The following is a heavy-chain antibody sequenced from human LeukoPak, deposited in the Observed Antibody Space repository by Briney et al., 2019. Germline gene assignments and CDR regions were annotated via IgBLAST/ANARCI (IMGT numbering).Heavy chain of an antibody. D-gene: IGHD3-10*01. CDR3: ARGVVGFYYGSGSPYYYGLDV. J-gene: IGHJ6*02. CDR2: INHSGST. V-gene: IGHV4-34*01. Sequence: SETLSLTCAVYGGSFSGYYWSWIRQPPGKGLEWIGEINHSGSTNYNPSLKSRVTISVDTSKNQFSLKLSSVTAADTALYYCARGVVGFYYGSGSPYYYGLDVWGHGTTVTVSS. CDR1: GGSFSGYY.